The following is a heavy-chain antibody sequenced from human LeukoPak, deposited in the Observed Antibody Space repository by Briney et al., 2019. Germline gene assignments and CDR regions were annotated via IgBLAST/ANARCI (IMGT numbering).Heavy chain of an antibody. D-gene: IGHD3-9*01. V-gene: IGHV1-46*01. CDR3: ARDHLTDNWFDP. Sequence: ASVKVSCKASGYTFTSYYMHWVRQAPGQGLEWMGIINPSGGSTSYAQKFQGRVTMTRDMSTSTVYMELSSLRSEDTAVYYCARDHLTDNWFDPWGQGTLVTVSS. J-gene: IGHJ5*02. CDR1: GYTFTSYY. CDR2: INPSGGST.